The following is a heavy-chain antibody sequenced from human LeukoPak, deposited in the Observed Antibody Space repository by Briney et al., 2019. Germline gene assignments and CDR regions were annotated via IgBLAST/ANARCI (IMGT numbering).Heavy chain of an antibody. CDR1: GYTFTSYG. J-gene: IGHJ4*02. Sequence: ASVKVSCKASGYTFTSYGISWVRQAPGQGLEWMGWISAYNGNTNYAQKLQGRVTMTTDTSTSTAYMELRSLRSDDTAVYYCARDKAPLRYFDWLLSSSIFDYWGQGTLVTVSS. CDR3: ARDKAPLRYFDWLLSSSIFDY. D-gene: IGHD3-9*01. CDR2: ISAYNGNT. V-gene: IGHV1-18*01.